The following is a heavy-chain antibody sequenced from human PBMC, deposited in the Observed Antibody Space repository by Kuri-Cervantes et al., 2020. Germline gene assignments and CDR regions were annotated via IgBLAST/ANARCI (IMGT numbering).Heavy chain of an antibody. CDR2: ISWNSGSI. V-gene: IGHV3-9*01. CDR3: ARDWRYGDYRRRGMDV. D-gene: IGHD4-17*01. Sequence: LSLTCAASVLTFDDYAMHWVRQAPGKGLEWVSGISWNSGSISYADSVKGRFTISRDNAKNSLYLQMNSLRAEDTAVYYCARDWRYGDYRRRGMDVWGQGTTVTVSS. J-gene: IGHJ6*02. CDR1: VLTFDDYA.